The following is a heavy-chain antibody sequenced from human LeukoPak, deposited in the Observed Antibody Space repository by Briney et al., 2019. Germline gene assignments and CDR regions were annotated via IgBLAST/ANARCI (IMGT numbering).Heavy chain of an antibody. CDR1: GFSISSYD. CDR2: VSHDGGRT. D-gene: IGHD1-26*01. CDR3: AKGRIVGATGFDY. Sequence: PGGSLRLSCAASGFSISSYDMSWVRQAPGKGLEWVSGVSHDGGRTYYVDSVKGRLTISRDISKNSLYLQMNSLRAEDTAIYYCAKGRIVGATGFDYWGQGTLVTVSS. V-gene: IGHV3-23*01. J-gene: IGHJ4*02.